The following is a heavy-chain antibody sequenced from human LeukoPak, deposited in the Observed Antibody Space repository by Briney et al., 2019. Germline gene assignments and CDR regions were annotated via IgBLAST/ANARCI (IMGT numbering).Heavy chain of an antibody. Sequence: ASVKVSCKASGYTFTGYYMHWVRQAPGRGLEWMGWINPNSGGTNYAQKFQGRVTMTRDTSISTAYMELSRLRSDDTAVYYCARGRCSSTSCYPFDYWGQGTLVTVSS. CDR3: ARGRCSSTSCYPFDY. CDR2: INPNSGGT. D-gene: IGHD2-2*01. J-gene: IGHJ4*02. V-gene: IGHV1-2*02. CDR1: GYTFTGYY.